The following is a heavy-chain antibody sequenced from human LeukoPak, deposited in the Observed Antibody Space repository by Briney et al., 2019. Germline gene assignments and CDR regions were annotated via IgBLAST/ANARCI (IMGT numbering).Heavy chain of an antibody. CDR1: GFSVSDNC. Sequence: GGSLRLSCVASGFSVSDNCMTWVRQAPGKGLEWVSLIYGDGDTYFSDSVKGRFTISRDDSKNTLYLQMNTLRAEDTAMYYCARDQGEGYSNFDYWGQGTLVTVSS. CDR2: IYGDGDT. CDR3: ARDQGEGYSNFDY. V-gene: IGHV3-53*01. D-gene: IGHD5-24*01. J-gene: IGHJ4*02.